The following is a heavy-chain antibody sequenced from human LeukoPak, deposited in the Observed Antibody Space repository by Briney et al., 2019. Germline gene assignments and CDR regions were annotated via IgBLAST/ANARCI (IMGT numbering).Heavy chain of an antibody. Sequence: SETLSLTCAVYGGSFSGYYWSWIRQPPGKGLEWIGEINHSGSTNYNPSLKSRVAISVDTSKNQFSLKLGSVTAADTAVYYCARRGILLWFGEFQPTYYFDYWGQGTLVTVSS. CDR2: INHSGST. V-gene: IGHV4-34*01. CDR3: ARRGILLWFGEFQPTYYFDY. CDR1: GGSFSGYY. J-gene: IGHJ4*02. D-gene: IGHD3-10*01.